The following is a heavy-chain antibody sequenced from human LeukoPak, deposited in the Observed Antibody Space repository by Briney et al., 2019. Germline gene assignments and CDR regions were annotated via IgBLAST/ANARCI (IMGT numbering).Heavy chain of an antibody. CDR1: GYSISSGYY. CDR2: IYYSGST. D-gene: IGHD1-26*01. V-gene: IGHV4-38-2*01. Sequence: SETLSLTCAVSGYSISSGYYWGWIRQPPGKGLEWIGSIYYSGSTYYNPSLKSRVTISVDTSKNQFSLKLSSVTAADTAVYYCARQEVGIERNFDYWGQGTLVTVSS. J-gene: IGHJ4*02. CDR3: ARQEVGIERNFDY.